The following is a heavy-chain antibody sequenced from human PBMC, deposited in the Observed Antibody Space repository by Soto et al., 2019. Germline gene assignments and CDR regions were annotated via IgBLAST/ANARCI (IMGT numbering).Heavy chain of an antibody. CDR1: GGAISHYY. CDR2: IYYSGST. CDR3: AREAGYYDRSGYNWFDP. Sequence: PSETLSLNCTVSGGAISHYYWSWIRQPPGKGLEWIGYIYYSGSTNYNPSLKCRVTISLDTSKNQFSLIVSSVTAADTAVYYCAREAGYYDRSGYNWFDPWGQGIQVTVSS. V-gene: IGHV4-59*01. J-gene: IGHJ5*02. D-gene: IGHD3-22*01.